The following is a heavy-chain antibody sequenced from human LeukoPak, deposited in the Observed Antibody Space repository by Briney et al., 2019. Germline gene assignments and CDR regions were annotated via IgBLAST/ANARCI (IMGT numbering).Heavy chain of an antibody. J-gene: IGHJ4*02. CDR1: GGSITNNY. D-gene: IGHD6-13*01. CDR2: THDSGNS. Sequence: SETLSLTCTVSGGSITNNYWAWIRQRPGKGLEWIGYTHDSGNSNYNPSLRSRVTISIDTSKNQFSLKLTSVTAADTAVYYCARDRSAAPADYWGQGTLVTAPS. V-gene: IGHV4-59*13. CDR3: ARDRSAAPADY.